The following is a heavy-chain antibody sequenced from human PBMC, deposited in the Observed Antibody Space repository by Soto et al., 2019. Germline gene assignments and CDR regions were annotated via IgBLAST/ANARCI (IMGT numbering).Heavy chain of an antibody. CDR2: VNTYNGNP. CDR3: ARDSQYSTSWQRFDS. D-gene: IGHD6-13*01. J-gene: IGHJ4*02. CDR1: GYTFTDYA. Sequence: QVQLVQSGVEVKKPGASVKASCKASGYTFTDYAISWVRQAPGRGLEWMGWVNTYNGNPNYAQIFQGRVTMTTDTSTDTAYMELRSLKSDDSAVYYCARDSQYSTSWQRFDSWGQGTLVTVSS. V-gene: IGHV1-18*01.